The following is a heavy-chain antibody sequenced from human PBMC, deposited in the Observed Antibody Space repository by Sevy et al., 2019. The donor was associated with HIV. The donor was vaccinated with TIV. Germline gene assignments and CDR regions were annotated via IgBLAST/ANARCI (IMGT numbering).Heavy chain of an antibody. CDR3: ARAHIMWGGCSCSPGWFDP. D-gene: IGHD2-15*01. Sequence: GGSLRLSCAASGFTFSNYWMTWVRQAPGKGLEWVANINEAGSEKNYVDSVKGRFTISRDNAKNTLYLQMNSLRAEDTAVYYCARAHIMWGGCSCSPGWFDPWGQGTLVTVSS. J-gene: IGHJ5*02. CDR1: GFTFSNYW. V-gene: IGHV3-7*01. CDR2: INEAGSEK.